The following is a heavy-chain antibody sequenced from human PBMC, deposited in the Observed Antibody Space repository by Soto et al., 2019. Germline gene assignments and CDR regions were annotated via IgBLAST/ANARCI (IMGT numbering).Heavy chain of an antibody. CDR1: GFTFSSYG. J-gene: IGHJ6*02. D-gene: IGHD3-10*01. CDR2: LSSNAGST. V-gene: IGHV3-23*01. CDR3: AKRLTMVRGVTFYYGMDV. Sequence: EVQLLESGGGLVQPGGSLRLSCEASGFTFSSYGMTWVRQAPGKGLEWVSSLSSNAGSTYYADSVKGRFTISRDNSKNTLYLQMNSLRAEDTAVYYCAKRLTMVRGVTFYYGMDVWGQGTTVTVSS.